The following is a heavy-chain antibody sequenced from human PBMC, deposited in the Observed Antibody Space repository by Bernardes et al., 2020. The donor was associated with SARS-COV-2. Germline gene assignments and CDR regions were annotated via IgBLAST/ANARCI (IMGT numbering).Heavy chain of an antibody. J-gene: IGHJ3*02. CDR2: FDPEDGEA. CDR1: GYTLSDLS. V-gene: IGHV1-24*01. Sequence: ASEKVSCKVSGYTLSDLSMHWVRQAPGKGLEWMGSFDPEDGEAVYAQKFLGRVTMTADTSTYTSYMELSSLRSDDTAVYYCTTSLSLTVVVYAFDIWGQGTMVTVSS. D-gene: IGHD3-22*01. CDR3: TTSLSLTVVVYAFDI.